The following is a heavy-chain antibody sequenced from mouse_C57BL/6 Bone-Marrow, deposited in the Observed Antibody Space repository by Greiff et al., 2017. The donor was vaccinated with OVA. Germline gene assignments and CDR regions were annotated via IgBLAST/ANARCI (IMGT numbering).Heavy chain of an antibody. CDR2: ISGGGGNT. J-gene: IGHJ4*01. D-gene: IGHD1-1*01. V-gene: IGHV5-9*01. Sequence: DVHLVESGGGLVKPGGSLKLSCAASGFTFSSYTMSWVRQTPEKRLEWVATISGGGGNTYYPASVKGRFTISRDNAKNTLYLQMSSLRSEDTALYYCARLITTVPATGNAMDYWGQGTSVTVSS. CDR3: ARLITTVPATGNAMDY. CDR1: GFTFSSYT.